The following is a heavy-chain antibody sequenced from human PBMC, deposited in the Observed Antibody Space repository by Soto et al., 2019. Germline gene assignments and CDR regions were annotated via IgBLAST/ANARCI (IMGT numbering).Heavy chain of an antibody. CDR3: ARHLYEYSSSFDY. V-gene: IGHV4-59*08. D-gene: IGHD6-6*01. CDR1: GGSISSYY. Sequence: SETLSLTCTVSGGSISSYYWSWIRQPPGKGLEWIGYIYYSGSTNYNPSLKSRVTISVDTSKNQFSRKLGSVPAADTAVYYCARHLYEYSSSFDYWGQGTLVTVSS. CDR2: IYYSGST. J-gene: IGHJ4*02.